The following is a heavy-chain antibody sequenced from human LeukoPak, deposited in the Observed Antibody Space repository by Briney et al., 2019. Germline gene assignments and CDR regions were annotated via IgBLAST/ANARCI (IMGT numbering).Heavy chain of an antibody. CDR3: AGDYYDSGYFDY. J-gene: IGHJ4*02. D-gene: IGHD3-22*01. CDR2: IYPSGST. Sequence: SETLSLTCTVSGGSISSYYWSWIRQPAGKGLEWIGRIYPSGSTNYNPSLKSRVTMSLDASKNQFSLKLTSVTAADTAVYYCAGDYYDSGYFDYWGQGTLVTVSS. V-gene: IGHV4-4*07. CDR1: GGSISSYY.